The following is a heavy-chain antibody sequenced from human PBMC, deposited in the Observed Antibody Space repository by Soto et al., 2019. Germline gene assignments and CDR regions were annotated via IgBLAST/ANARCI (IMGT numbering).Heavy chain of an antibody. CDR1: GGTFSSYA. D-gene: IGHD2-15*01. V-gene: IGHV1-69*05. CDR2: IIPIFGTA. Sequence: QVQLVQSGAEVKKPGSSVKVSCKASGGTFSSYAISWVRQAPGQGLEWMGGIIPIFGTANYAQKFQGRVTTTTDESTRTEYMERSSLRSEDTAVYYCASSHVVVIAATDYYSYCMDVCGQGTTVTVSS. CDR3: ASSHVVVIAATDYYSYCMDV. J-gene: IGHJ6*02.